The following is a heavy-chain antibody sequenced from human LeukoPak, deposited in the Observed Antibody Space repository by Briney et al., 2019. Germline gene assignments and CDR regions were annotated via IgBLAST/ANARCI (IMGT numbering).Heavy chain of an antibody. CDR3: ARVGVSTAMVPSDY. CDR2: IIPIFGTA. J-gene: IGHJ4*02. Sequence: SVKVSCKASGGTFSSYAISWVRQAPGQGLEWMGGIIPIFGTANYAQKFQGRVTITTDESTSTAYMELRSLRSDDTAVYYCARVGVSTAMVPSDYWGQGTLVTVSS. CDR1: GGTFSSYA. D-gene: IGHD5-18*01. V-gene: IGHV1-69*05.